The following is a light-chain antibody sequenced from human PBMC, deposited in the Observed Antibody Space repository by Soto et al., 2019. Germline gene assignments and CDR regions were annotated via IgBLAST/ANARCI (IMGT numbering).Light chain of an antibody. V-gene: IGLV2-14*01. CDR3: TSYTSTRNVYVV. J-gene: IGLJ2*01. Sequence: QSVLTQPASVSGSPGQSIIISCTGTSSDVGGYNYDSWYQQHPGKAPKLIIYEVGNRPSGVSNRFSGSKSGNTASLTISGLQAEDEADYYCTSYTSTRNVYVVFGGGTKLTVL. CDR1: SSDVGGYNY. CDR2: EVG.